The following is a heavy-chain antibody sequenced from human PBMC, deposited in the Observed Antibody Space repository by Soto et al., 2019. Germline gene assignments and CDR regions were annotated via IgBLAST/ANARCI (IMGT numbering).Heavy chain of an antibody. CDR3: AIYAYDSSGYYLSYDY. CDR1: GGTFSSYA. J-gene: IGHJ4*02. D-gene: IGHD3-22*01. CDR2: IIPIFGKA. V-gene: IGHV1-69*01. Sequence: QVQLVQSGAEVKKPGSSVKVSCKASGGTFSSYAISWVRQAPGQGLEWMGGIIPIFGKANYAQPFQDRVTSTADESTSTAYMVVSHLRSEDTDVYYCAIYAYDSSGYYLSYDYWGQGTLVTVSS.